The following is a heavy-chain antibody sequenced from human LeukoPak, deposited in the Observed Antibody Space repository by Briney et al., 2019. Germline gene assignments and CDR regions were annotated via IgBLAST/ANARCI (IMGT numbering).Heavy chain of an antibody. CDR2: ISGSGGST. Sequence: VSAISGSGGSTYYADSVKGRFTISRDNSKNTLYLQMNSLRAEDTAVYYCAKTGTPWYYFDYWGRGTLVTVSS. V-gene: IGHV3-23*01. J-gene: IGHJ4*02. D-gene: IGHD6-13*01. CDR3: AKTGTPWYYFDY.